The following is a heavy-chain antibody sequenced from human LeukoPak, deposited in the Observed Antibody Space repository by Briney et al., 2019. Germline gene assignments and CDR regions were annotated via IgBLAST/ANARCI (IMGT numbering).Heavy chain of an antibody. V-gene: IGHV3-74*01. J-gene: IGHJ5*02. CDR1: GFTFTSHW. CDR2: IDNDGSDT. Sequence: GGSLRLSCAASGFTFTSHWMHWVRQAPGKGLVWVSRIDNDGSDTTYPDSVRGRFTISRDNAKNTLYLQMDSLRAEDTAVYYCVRDRPHNWFDPWGQGTLVTVSS. CDR3: VRDRPHNWFDP. D-gene: IGHD6-6*01.